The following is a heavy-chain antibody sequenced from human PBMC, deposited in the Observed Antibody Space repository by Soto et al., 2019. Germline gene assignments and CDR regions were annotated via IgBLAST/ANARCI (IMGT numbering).Heavy chain of an antibody. V-gene: IGHV4-34*01. D-gene: IGHD2-15*01. CDR3: ARVGRRLGYCSGGSCLTGVRDYYYGMDV. CDR1: DGSFSGYY. Sequence: SETLCLTCVVYDGSFSGYYWSWIRPPPGKGLEWIGEINRSVSINYNPSIKSRVNISVDTSKNQFSLKLSSVTAAETAGYYCARVGRRLGYCSGGSCLTGVRDYYYGMDVRGQVTTVTVSS. J-gene: IGHJ6*01. CDR2: INRSVSI.